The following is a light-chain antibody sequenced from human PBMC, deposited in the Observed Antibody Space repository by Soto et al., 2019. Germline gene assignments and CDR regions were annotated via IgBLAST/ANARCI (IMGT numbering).Light chain of an antibody. V-gene: IGLV2-23*01. CDR2: EAF. CDR1: SSDVASYNL. Sequence: QSALTQPASVSGSPGQSITIPCTGTSSDVASYNLDSWYQQYPGKAPKLMIYEAFKRPSGVSHRFSGSTSGNTASLTISGLQAEDEASYYCCSYAGRSTWVFGGGTQLTVL. CDR3: CSYAGRSTWV. J-gene: IGLJ3*02.